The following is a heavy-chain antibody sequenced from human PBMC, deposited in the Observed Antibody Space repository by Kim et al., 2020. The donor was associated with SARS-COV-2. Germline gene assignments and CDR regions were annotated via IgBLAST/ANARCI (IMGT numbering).Heavy chain of an antibody. J-gene: IGHJ4*02. V-gene: IGHV4-4*07. D-gene: IGHD3-10*01. CDR3: ASPLGY. CDR2: YTSGGT. Sequence: YTSGGTNSTPSLKSRVTMSVDKSKDQFSLKLGSVTAADTAVYYCASPLGYWGQGTLVTVSS.